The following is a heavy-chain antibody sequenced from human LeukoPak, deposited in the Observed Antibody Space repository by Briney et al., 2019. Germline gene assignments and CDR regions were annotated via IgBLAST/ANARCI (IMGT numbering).Heavy chain of an antibody. J-gene: IGHJ4*02. CDR2: INPVTGVT. V-gene: IGHV1-2*02. CDR3: ARALVTYYFDRTGSYPPFFDY. CDR1: GYTFTAYY. D-gene: IGHD3-22*01. Sequence: ASVKVSCKASGYTFTAYYIHWLRQAPGQGFEWMGWINPVTGVTNYAQKFQGRVTMTRDTSISTAYMELSKLRSDDTAVYYCARALVTYYFDRTGSYPPFFDYWGQGTLVTVSS.